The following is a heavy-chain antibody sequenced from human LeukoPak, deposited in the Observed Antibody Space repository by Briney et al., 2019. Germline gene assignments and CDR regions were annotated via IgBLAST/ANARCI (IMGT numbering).Heavy chain of an antibody. CDR3: AELGITMIGGV. CDR1: GFTFSRNW. V-gene: IGHV3-7*01. J-gene: IGHJ6*04. D-gene: IGHD3-10*02. CDR2: INHDGSEK. Sequence: GGSLRLSCAASGFTFSRNWMSWVRQAPGKGLEWVANINHDGSEKYYVDSVKGRFTISRDNAKNSLYLQMNSLRAEDTAVYYCAELGITMIGGVWGKGTTVTISS.